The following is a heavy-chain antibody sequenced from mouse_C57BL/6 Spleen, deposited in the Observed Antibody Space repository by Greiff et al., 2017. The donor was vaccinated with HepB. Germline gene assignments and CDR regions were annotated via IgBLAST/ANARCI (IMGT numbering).Heavy chain of an antibody. CDR1: GFTFSDYG. V-gene: IGHV5-17*01. Sequence: EVMLVDSGGGLVKPGGSLKLSCAASGFTFSDYGMHWVRQAPEKGLEWVAYISGGSSTIYYADTVKGRFTISRDNAKNTLFLQMTSLRSEDTAMYYCGGGSPFAYWGQGTLVTVSA. D-gene: IGHD1-1*02. CDR3: GGGSPFAY. J-gene: IGHJ3*01. CDR2: ISGGSSTI.